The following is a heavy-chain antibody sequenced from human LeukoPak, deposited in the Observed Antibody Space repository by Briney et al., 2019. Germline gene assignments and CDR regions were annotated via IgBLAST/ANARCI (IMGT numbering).Heavy chain of an antibody. CDR1: GFTFSSYW. CDR2: INRDGSGT. J-gene: IGHJ6*02. V-gene: IGHV3-74*01. Sequence: GGSLRLSCAVSGFTFSSYWMHWVPQPSGKGLVWVSRINRDGSGTSYVDSVKGRFTISRDNAKNTVYLQMNSLRAEDTAVYYCARDSNYGMDVWGQGTTVTVSS. CDR3: ARDSNYGMDV.